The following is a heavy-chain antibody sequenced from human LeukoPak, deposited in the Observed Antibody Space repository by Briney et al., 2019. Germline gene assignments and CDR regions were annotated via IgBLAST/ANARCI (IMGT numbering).Heavy chain of an antibody. V-gene: IGHV3-21*01. Sequence: GGSLRLSCAASGFTFSSYSMIWVRQAPGKGLEWVSSISSSSSYIYYADSVKGRFTISRDNAKNSLYLQMNSLRAEDTAVYYCARVGYSYGYCFDYWGQGTLVTVSS. CDR2: ISSSSSYI. D-gene: IGHD5-18*01. CDR3: ARVGYSYGYCFDY. J-gene: IGHJ4*02. CDR1: GFTFSSYS.